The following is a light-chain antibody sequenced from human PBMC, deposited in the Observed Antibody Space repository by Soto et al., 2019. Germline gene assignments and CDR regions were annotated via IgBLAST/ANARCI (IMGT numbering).Light chain of an antibody. CDR3: PQFNAYPLT. J-gene: IGKJ4*01. V-gene: IGKV1-9*01. Sequence: DIQLTQSPSFLSASVGDRVTISCRASQGISDYLAWYQQKPGKAPKLLIYGASTLQSGVPSRFSGSASGTEFTLPISSLQPEDFATYFCPQFNAYPLTFGGGTKLESK. CDR1: QGISDY. CDR2: GAS.